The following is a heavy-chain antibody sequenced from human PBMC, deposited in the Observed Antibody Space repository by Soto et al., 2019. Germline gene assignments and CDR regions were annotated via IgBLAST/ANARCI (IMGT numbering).Heavy chain of an antibody. V-gene: IGHV2-5*02. CDR3: AHRPIVVSGTRGFAWFDP. CDR1: GFSLSTSGVA. Sequence: QITLKESGPTLVKPTQTLTLTCTFSGFSLSTSGVAVGWIRQPPGKALEWLELIYWDDDKRYSQSLKSRLTISKDSSKNQVVLTMTNMDHVDTATYYCAHRPIVVSGTRGFAWFDPWSQGNLVTVSS. D-gene: IGHD6-19*01. CDR2: IYWDDDK. J-gene: IGHJ5*02.